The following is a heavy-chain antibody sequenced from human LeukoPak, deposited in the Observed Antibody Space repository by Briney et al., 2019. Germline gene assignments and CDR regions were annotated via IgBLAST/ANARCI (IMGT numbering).Heavy chain of an antibody. CDR1: GYSFTSSW. V-gene: IGHV5-10-1*01. Sequence: GESRRISCKGSGYSFTSSWVTGLGRLHGRGLEWMRTINPSGSYSNYSPSFQGHVTISADTSISAASLQRSTVNASDTAMYYCARQHYDDDMDVWGQGTTVTVSS. CDR3: ARQHYDDDMDV. CDR2: INPSGSYS. J-gene: IGHJ6*02.